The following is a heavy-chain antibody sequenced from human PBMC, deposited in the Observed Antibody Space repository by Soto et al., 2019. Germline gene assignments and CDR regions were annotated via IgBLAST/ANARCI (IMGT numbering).Heavy chain of an antibody. CDR2: VWSDGSKE. J-gene: IGHJ4*02. V-gene: IGHV3-33*01. Sequence: GGSLRLSCAASGFTFSTYGVHWVRQAPGKGLEWVAVVWSDGSKEFYADSVKGRFTISRDNSKNTVYLQMNSLRAEDTAVYYCERRSSGTHGVDYWGQGTMVTVSS. CDR1: GFTFSTYG. D-gene: IGHD1-26*01. CDR3: ERRSSGTHGVDY.